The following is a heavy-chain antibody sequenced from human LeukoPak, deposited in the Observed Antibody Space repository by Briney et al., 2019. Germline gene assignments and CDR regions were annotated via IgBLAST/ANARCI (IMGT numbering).Heavy chain of an antibody. CDR1: GFTFSTYG. CDR3: ARSNGVDRNGYNSDYFDY. CDR2: IRYDGSDK. D-gene: IGHD5-24*01. V-gene: IGHV3-30*02. Sequence: PGGSLRLSCSASGFTFSTYGMHWVRQAPGKGLEWVAFIRYDGSDKYYADSVKGRFTISRDNSKNMLYLQMNSLRAEDTAVYYCARSNGVDRNGYNSDYFDYWGQGTLVTVSS. J-gene: IGHJ4*02.